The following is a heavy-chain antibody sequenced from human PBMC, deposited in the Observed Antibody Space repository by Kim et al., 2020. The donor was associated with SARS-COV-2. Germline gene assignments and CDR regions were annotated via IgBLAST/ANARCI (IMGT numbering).Heavy chain of an antibody. J-gene: IGHJ4*02. D-gene: IGHD2-15*01. CDR2: TYYRTKCTY. CDR1: VDSVSSNSAA. CDR3: AKGGWYMSESLFDF. V-gene: IGHV6-1*01. Sequence: SQTLSLTCAISVDSVSSNSAAWNWIRQSPTRGIGWLGWTYYRTKCTYDYAVSVTGRMTISPDTSNNQFYLHLNSVTPEDTAVYYCAKGGWYMSESLFDFWGQGSLVTVSS.